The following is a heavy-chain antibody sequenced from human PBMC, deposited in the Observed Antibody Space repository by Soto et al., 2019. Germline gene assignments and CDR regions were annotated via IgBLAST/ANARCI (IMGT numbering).Heavy chain of an antibody. D-gene: IGHD6-6*01. Sequence: SETLSLTCTVSGGSISSYYWSWIRQPPGKGLEWIGYIYYSGSTNYNPSLKSRVTISVDTSKNQFSLKLSSVTAADTAVYYCARDKYPAHFDYWGQGTLVTVSS. J-gene: IGHJ4*02. V-gene: IGHV4-59*01. CDR1: GGSISSYY. CDR3: ARDKYPAHFDY. CDR2: IYYSGST.